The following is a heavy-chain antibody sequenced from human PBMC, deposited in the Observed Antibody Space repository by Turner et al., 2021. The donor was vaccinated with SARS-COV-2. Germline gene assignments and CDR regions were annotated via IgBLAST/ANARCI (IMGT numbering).Heavy chain of an antibody. CDR3: ARGGEFQLLHYYGMDV. CDR2: ISSVGNT. CDR1: GFTVSSNY. V-gene: IGHV3-53*02. Sequence: EVQLVETGGGFIQPGGSLRLSCASSGFTVSSNYMSWVRQAPGKGLEWVSVISSVGNTYYADPVKGRFTISRDNSKNTLYLQMNSLRAEDTAVYYCARGGEFQLLHYYGMDVWGQGTTVTVSS. D-gene: IGHD2-2*01. J-gene: IGHJ6*02.